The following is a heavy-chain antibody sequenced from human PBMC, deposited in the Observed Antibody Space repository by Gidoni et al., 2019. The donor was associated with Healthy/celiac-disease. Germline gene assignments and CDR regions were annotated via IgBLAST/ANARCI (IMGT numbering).Heavy chain of an antibody. V-gene: IGHV4-34*01. D-gene: IGHD2-8*01. CDR1: GGYFSGYY. CDR3: ARGGSIVLMEYASFDY. J-gene: IGHJ4*02. Sequence: QVQLQQWGAGLLKPSETLSLTCAVYGGYFSGYYWSWIRQPPGKGLEWIGEINHSGSTNYNPSLKSRVTISVDMSKNQFSLKLSSVTAADTAVYYCARGGSIVLMEYASFDYWGQGTLVTVSS. CDR2: INHSGST.